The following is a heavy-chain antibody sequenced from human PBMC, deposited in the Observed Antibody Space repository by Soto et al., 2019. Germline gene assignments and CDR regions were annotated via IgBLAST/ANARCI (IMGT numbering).Heavy chain of an antibody. D-gene: IGHD3-10*01. J-gene: IGHJ6*02. V-gene: IGHV1-18*01. CDR2: ISGYDGRT. CDR1: GYTFTRYG. Sequence: GASVKVSCKTSGYTFTRYGISWVRQAPGQGLEWMGWISGYDGRTNFAQKVRDRVTMTTDTSTSTVYMELRSLSSDDTAVYYCARVSGIYYYGMDVWGQGTTVTVSS. CDR3: ARVSGIYYYGMDV.